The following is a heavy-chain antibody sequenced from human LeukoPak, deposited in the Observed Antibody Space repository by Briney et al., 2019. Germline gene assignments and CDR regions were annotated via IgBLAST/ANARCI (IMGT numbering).Heavy chain of an antibody. V-gene: IGHV3-23*01. J-gene: IGHJ3*02. Sequence: GGSLRLSCAASGFTFTSYAMNWVRQAPGKGLEWVSVISGSGGSTYYADSVKGRFTISRDNSKNTLYLQMNSLRAEDTAVYYCASEVGDSSGYYPTLDAFDIWGQGTMVTVSS. CDR1: GFTFTSYA. CDR2: ISGSGGST. CDR3: ASEVGDSSGYYPTLDAFDI. D-gene: IGHD3-22*01.